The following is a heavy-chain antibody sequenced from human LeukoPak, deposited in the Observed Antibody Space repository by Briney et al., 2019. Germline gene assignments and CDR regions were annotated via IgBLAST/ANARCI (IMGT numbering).Heavy chain of an antibody. Sequence: GESLKISCKGSGCSINNYWTGWVRQMPGKGLEWMGIIYPADSDIRYSPSFQGQVTISADKSISTAYLQWSSLKASDTAMYYCARQEYCSGGSCYTWFDPWGQGTLVIVSS. D-gene: IGHD2-15*01. J-gene: IGHJ5*02. CDR3: ARQEYCSGGSCYTWFDP. CDR1: GCSINNYW. CDR2: IYPADSDI. V-gene: IGHV5-51*01.